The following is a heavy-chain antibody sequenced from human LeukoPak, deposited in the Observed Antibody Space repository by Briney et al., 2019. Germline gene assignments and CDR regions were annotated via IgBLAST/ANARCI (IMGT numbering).Heavy chain of an antibody. Sequence: ASVKVSCKATGYTFTSYYMHWVRQAPGQGHEWMGSINPNSGGKNYAQKFQGRLTMTRDTSISTAYMELSSLRSEDTAVYYCAREGGGGYLPHDAFDIWGQGTMVTVSS. D-gene: IGHD3-10*01. V-gene: IGHV1-2*02. CDR2: INPNSGGK. CDR1: GYTFTSYY. CDR3: AREGGGGYLPHDAFDI. J-gene: IGHJ3*02.